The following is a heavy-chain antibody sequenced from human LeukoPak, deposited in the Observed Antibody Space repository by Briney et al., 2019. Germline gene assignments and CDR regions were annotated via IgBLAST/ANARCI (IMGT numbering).Heavy chain of an antibody. D-gene: IGHD2-2*01. J-gene: IGHJ4*02. CDR3: AKVGASCWESISY. V-gene: IGHV3-30*18. Sequence: GGSLRLSCAASGFTFSSYGMHWVRQAPGKGLEWVAVISYDGSNKYYADSVKGRFTISRDSSKNALYLQMHSLRAEDTAVYYCAKVGASCWESISYWGQGTLVTVSS. CDR2: ISYDGSNK. CDR1: GFTFSSYG.